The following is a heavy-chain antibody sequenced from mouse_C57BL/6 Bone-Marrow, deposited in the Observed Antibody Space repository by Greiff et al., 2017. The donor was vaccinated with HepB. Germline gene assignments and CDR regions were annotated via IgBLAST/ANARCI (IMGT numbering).Heavy chain of an antibody. V-gene: IGHV5-17*01. CDR2: ISSGSSTI. CDR1: GFTFSDYG. J-gene: IGHJ4*01. Sequence: DVMLVESGGGLVKPGGSLKLSCAASGFTFSDYGMHWVRQAPEKGLEWVAYISSGSSTIYYADTVKGRFTISRDNAKNTLFLQMTSLRSEDTAMYYCASTTVVANYAMDYWGQGTSVTVSS. D-gene: IGHD1-1*01. CDR3: ASTTVVANYAMDY.